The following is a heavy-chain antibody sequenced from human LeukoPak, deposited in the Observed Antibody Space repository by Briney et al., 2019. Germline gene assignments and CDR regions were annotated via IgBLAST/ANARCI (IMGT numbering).Heavy chain of an antibody. CDR2: IISRGDTT. CDR3: ARGRGYCTGVSCDIDY. J-gene: IGHJ4*02. D-gene: IGHD2-8*02. Sequence: GGSLRLSCAASGFTFNTYSMNWVRQAPGKGLEWVSNIISRGDTTHYAASVMGRFTISRDNAKNSVFLHLNSLRGDDTAVYYCARGRGYCTGVSCDIDYWGQGTLVTVSS. CDR1: GFTFNTYS. V-gene: IGHV3-48*04.